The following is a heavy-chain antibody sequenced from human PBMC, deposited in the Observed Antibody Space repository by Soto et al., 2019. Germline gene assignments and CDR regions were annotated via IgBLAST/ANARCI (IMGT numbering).Heavy chain of an antibody. CDR1: GFTFSTYA. Sequence: EVQLLESGGDLVQPGGSLRLSCAASGFTFSTYAMSWVRQAPGKGLEWVSAISGSGSSRYYADSAKGRFTISRDNSKNTLFLQLKRLRTEDTAVNYCAKELLRLGESLERYFDYWGQGTLVTVSS. V-gene: IGHV3-23*01. CDR3: AKELLRLGESLERYFDY. J-gene: IGHJ4*02. D-gene: IGHD3-10*01. CDR2: ISGSGSSR.